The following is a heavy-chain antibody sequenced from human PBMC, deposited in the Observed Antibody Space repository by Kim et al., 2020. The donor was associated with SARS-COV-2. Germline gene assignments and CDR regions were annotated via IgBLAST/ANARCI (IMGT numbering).Heavy chain of an antibody. D-gene: IGHD3-22*01. Sequence: SETLSLTCTVSGGSISSYYWSWIRQPPGKGLEWIGYIYYSGSTNYNPSLKSRVTISVDTSKNQFSLKLSSVTAADTAVYYCARYGSGYPIPSYFDLWGRGTLVTVSS. CDR3: ARYGSGYPIPSYFDL. CDR2: IYYSGST. J-gene: IGHJ2*01. V-gene: IGHV4-59*01. CDR1: GGSISSYY.